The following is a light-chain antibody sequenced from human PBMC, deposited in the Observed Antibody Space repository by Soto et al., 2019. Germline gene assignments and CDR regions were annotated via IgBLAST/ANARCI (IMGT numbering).Light chain of an antibody. V-gene: IGKV3-15*01. Sequence: TVFTQSPGTLSLSPGERATLSCRASQSVRTNLAWYQHKPGQSPRLLIYGASNRATGFPARFSGSGSGTEFTLTISSLQSEDFAVYYCQQYGSSSWTFGQGTKVDI. CDR2: GAS. J-gene: IGKJ1*01. CDR1: QSVRTN. CDR3: QQYGSSSWT.